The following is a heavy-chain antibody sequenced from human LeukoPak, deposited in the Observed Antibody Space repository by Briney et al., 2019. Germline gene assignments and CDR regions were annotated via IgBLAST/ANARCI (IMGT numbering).Heavy chain of an antibody. D-gene: IGHD2-8*02. CDR1: GFTFDDFG. Sequence: PGGSPRLSCTSSGFTFDDFGMSWVRQTPGRCLEWVAGINWNGDFTGYSDSVRGRFTISRDNSKNSVFLQMDSLTVDDTALYYCTRTYCTGQICPDFDYWGQGTLVTVSS. J-gene: IGHJ4*02. CDR2: INWNGDFT. V-gene: IGHV3-20*04. CDR3: TRTYCTGQICPDFDY.